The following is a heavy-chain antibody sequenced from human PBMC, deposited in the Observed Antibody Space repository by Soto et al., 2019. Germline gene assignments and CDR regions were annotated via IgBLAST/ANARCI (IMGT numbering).Heavy chain of an antibody. D-gene: IGHD3-9*01. V-gene: IGHV1-69*01. Sequence: QVQLVQSGAEVKKPGSSVKVSCKASGGTFSSYAISWVRQAPGQGLEWMGGIIPIFGTANYAQKFQGRVTSTADESTSTAYMELSSLRSEDTAVYYCARDLRGVRIHDDILTGYDRLYYGMDVWGQGTTVTVSS. CDR1: GGTFSSYA. CDR3: ARDLRGVRIHDDILTGYDRLYYGMDV. J-gene: IGHJ6*02. CDR2: IIPIFGTA.